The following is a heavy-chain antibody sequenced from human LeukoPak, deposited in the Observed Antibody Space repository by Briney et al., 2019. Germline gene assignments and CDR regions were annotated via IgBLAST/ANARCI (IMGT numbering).Heavy chain of an antibody. CDR1: GGSISSYY. CDR2: MDYSGST. J-gene: IGHJ5*02. Sequence: SETLSLTCTVTGGSISSYYWSWIRQPPGKGLEWIGYMDYSGSTNYNPSLKSRVTISVDTSKNHFSLKLSSVTAADMAVYYCARHANYYGSGSYLNWFDPWGQGTLVTVSS. V-gene: IGHV4-59*08. CDR3: ARHANYYGSGSYLNWFDP. D-gene: IGHD3-10*01.